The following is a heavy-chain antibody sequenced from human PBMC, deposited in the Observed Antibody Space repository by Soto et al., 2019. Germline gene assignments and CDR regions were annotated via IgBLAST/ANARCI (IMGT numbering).Heavy chain of an antibody. CDR2: FFYTGST. CDR3: ARSGDGYNLNPIDQ. D-gene: IGHD5-12*01. Sequence: QVQLQVSGPGLVKPSATLSLSCTVSTGSTNSFYWSWIRQPPGKGLQWLGYFFYTGSTNHNPSLKSRVTISLDMSSHQFSLRLSSVTAADTAMYYCARSGDGYNLNPIDQWGQGLLVTVSS. V-gene: IGHV4-59*01. J-gene: IGHJ4*02. CDR1: TGSTNSFY.